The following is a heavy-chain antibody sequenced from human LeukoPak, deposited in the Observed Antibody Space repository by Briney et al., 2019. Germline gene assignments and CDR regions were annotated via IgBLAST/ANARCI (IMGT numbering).Heavy chain of an antibody. V-gene: IGHV4-4*07. CDR3: ASEQRNRGTFDI. CDR2: IYTSGGT. J-gene: IGHJ3*02. D-gene: IGHD3-16*01. Sequence: SETLSLTYTVSGGPISSPYWIWIRQPAGKELEWIGRIYTSGGTNYNPSLTSRVSMSVDTCKNQFSLKLSSVTVADTAVYYCASEQRNRGTFDIWGQETMVTVSS. CDR1: GGPISSPY.